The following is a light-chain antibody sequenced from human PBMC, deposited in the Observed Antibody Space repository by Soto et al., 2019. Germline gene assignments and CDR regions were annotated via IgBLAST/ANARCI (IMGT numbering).Light chain of an antibody. J-gene: IGKJ2*01. CDR2: GAS. V-gene: IGKV3-11*01. CDR3: QHRGRWPRT. CDR1: QSVNDY. Sequence: EIVLTQSPATLSLSPGERATLSCRASQSVNDYLAWYQQKPGQAPRLLIYGASNRATGIPVRVSGSGSGTDFTLTFSSLVPEDFAAYYCQHRGRWPRTFGQGTKLEIK.